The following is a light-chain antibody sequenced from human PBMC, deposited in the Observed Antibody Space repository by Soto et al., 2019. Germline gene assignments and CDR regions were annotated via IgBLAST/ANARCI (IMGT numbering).Light chain of an antibody. CDR1: SSDIGSYHL. CDR2: EGS. CDR3: CSYARSNFVV. J-gene: IGLJ2*01. Sequence: QSALTQPASVSGSPRQSITISCTGTSSDIGSYHLVSWYQQHPGKAPKLIIYEGSKRPSGVSNRFSGSKSGNTASLTISGLQTEYEAVYYCCSYARSNFVVFGGGTKVTVL. V-gene: IGLV2-23*01.